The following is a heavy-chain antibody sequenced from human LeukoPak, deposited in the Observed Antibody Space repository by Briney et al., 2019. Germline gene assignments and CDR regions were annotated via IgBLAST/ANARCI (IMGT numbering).Heavy chain of an antibody. Sequence: GSLRLSCAASGFTFSSYSMNWVRQAPGKGLEWVSSISSSSSYIYYADSVKGRFTISRDNAKNSLYLQMNSLRAEDTAVYYCARPNCSGGSCFPDAFDIWGQGTMVTVSS. CDR3: ARPNCSGGSCFPDAFDI. V-gene: IGHV3-21*01. D-gene: IGHD2-15*01. CDR2: ISSSSSYI. CDR1: GFTFSSYS. J-gene: IGHJ3*02.